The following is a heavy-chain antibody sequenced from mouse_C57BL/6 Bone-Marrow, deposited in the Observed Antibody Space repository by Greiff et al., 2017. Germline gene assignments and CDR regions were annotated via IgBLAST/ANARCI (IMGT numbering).Heavy chain of an antibody. D-gene: IGHD1-1*01. V-gene: IGHV1-52*01. J-gene: IGHJ2*01. CDR2: IDPSDSET. CDR3: TRSDPIRGYFDY. CDR1: GYTFTSYW. Sequence: VQLQQPGAELVRPGSSVKLSCKASGYTFTSYWMHWVKQRPIQGLEWIGNIDPSDSETHYNQKFKDKATLTVDKSSSTAYMQLSSLTSEDSAVYDCTRSDPIRGYFDYWGQGTTLTVSS.